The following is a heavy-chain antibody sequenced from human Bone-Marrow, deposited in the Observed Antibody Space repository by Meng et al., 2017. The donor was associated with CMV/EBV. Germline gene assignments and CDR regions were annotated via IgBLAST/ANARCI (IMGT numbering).Heavy chain of an antibody. CDR2: IYSGGST. CDR3: ARWKPRVDY. Sequence: GESLKISCAASGFTVSSNYMSWVRQAPGKGLEWVSVIYSGGSTYYADSAKGRFTISRDISKNTLYLQMNSLRDEDTAVYYCARWKPRVDYWGQGTLVTVSS. D-gene: IGHD1-1*01. CDR1: GFTVSSNY. V-gene: IGHV3-53*01. J-gene: IGHJ4*02.